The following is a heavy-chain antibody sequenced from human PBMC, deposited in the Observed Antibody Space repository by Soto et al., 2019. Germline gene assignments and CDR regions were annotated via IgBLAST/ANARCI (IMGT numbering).Heavy chain of an antibody. CDR1: GYTFTSSD. V-gene: IGHV1-8*01. D-gene: IGHD5-12*01. CDR3: AREGDVTVYDSDSYYFYGMDV. J-gene: IGHJ6*02. Sequence: ASVKVSCKASGYTFTSSDINWVRQAPGQGLEWMGWMNPNTGNSGFAQKFQGRVTMTSDTSISTAYMELSSLRSEDSAVYYCAREGDVTVYDSDSYYFYGMDVWGQGTTVTVSS. CDR2: MNPNTGNS.